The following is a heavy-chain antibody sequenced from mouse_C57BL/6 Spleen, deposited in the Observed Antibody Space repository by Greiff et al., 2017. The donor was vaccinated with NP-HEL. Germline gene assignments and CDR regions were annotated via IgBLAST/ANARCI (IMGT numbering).Heavy chain of an antibody. J-gene: IGHJ1*03. CDR1: GYTFTNYW. CDR3: ARSGYYYGSSYEGYFDV. Sequence: VQLQQSGAELVRPGTSVKMSCKASGYTFTNYWIGWAKQRPGHGLEWIGDIYPGGGYTNYNEKFKGKATLTADKSSSTAYMQFSSLTSEDSAIYYCARSGYYYGSSYEGYFDVWGTGTTVTVSS. D-gene: IGHD1-1*01. CDR2: IYPGGGYT. V-gene: IGHV1-63*01.